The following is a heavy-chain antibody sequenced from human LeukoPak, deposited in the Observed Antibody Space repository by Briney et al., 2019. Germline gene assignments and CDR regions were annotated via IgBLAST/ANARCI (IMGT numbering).Heavy chain of an antibody. Sequence: PGGSLRLSCEASGFTFSNYAMSWIRQAPGKGLEWVSYISSSGSTIYYADSVKGRFTISRDNAKNSLYLQMNSLRAEDTAVYYCARDYEADYGSGSPPDYWGQGTLVTVSS. CDR3: ARDYEADYGSGSPPDY. D-gene: IGHD3-10*01. J-gene: IGHJ4*02. CDR1: GFTFSNYA. V-gene: IGHV3-11*01. CDR2: ISSSGSTI.